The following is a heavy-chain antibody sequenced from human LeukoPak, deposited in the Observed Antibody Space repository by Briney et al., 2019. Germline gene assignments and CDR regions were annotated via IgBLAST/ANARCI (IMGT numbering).Heavy chain of an antibody. CDR1: GFAISDYS. J-gene: IGHJ4*02. Sequence: GGSLRLSCAASGFAISDYSMNWVRQVPGKGLEWVSYISSSSNKVYYADSVKGRFTISRDNAKNSLFLQMNSLRADDTAVYYCARNFYCGGDCAISYFDYWGQGTLVTVSS. V-gene: IGHV3-48*01. CDR3: ARNFYCGGDCAISYFDY. D-gene: IGHD2-21*02. CDR2: ISSSSNKV.